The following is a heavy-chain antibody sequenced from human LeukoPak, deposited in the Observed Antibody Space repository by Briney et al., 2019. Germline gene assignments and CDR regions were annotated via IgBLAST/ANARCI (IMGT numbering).Heavy chain of an antibody. CDR2: IKEDGSQK. Sequence: GGSLRLSCAASGFTFRDYWMSWVRQSPGKGLEWVANIKEDGSQKYDVDSVRGRFTISRDNAKNSLFLQMDSLRAEDTAVYYCAKDSRFCTGYDCRGDAFDSWGQGIMVTVTS. V-gene: IGHV3-7*01. J-gene: IGHJ3*02. CDR1: GFTFRDYW. CDR3: AKDSRFCTGYDCRGDAFDS. D-gene: IGHD2-8*02.